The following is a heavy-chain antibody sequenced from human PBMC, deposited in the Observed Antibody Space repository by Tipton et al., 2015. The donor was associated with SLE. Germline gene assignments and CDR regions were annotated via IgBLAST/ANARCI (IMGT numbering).Heavy chain of an antibody. CDR2: ISAYNGNT. J-gene: IGHJ4*02. D-gene: IGHD3-16*02. Sequence: QSGAEVKKPGASVKVSCKASGYTFTSYGISWVRQAPGQGLEWMGWISAYNGNTNYAQKLQGGVTMTTDTSTTTAYMELRSLRSDDTAVYYCARAFDSYYDYIWGSYRHNLFDYWGQGTLVTVSS. CDR3: ARAFDSYYDYIWGSYRHNLFDY. CDR1: GYTFTSYG. V-gene: IGHV1-18*01.